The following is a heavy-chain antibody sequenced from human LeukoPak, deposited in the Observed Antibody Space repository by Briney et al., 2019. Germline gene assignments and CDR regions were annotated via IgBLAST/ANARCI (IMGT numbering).Heavy chain of an antibody. J-gene: IGHJ4*02. Sequence: GGSLRLSWEALGFLLDDAWRGWARQAPGKGLGWVGRIKSENDGATTDYSEPVKGRFTISRDDAQRTVYLQMNSLKTEDSGVYYCITPSGWHIDYWGQGTLVTVAS. CDR2: IKSENDGATT. CDR1: GFLLDDAW. V-gene: IGHV3-15*01. D-gene: IGHD6-19*01. CDR3: ITPSGWHIDY.